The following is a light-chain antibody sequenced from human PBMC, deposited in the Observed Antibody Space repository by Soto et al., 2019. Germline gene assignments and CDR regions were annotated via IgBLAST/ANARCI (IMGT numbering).Light chain of an antibody. Sequence: DIVMTHSPLSLPVTPGEPASISCRSSQSLLQSNGYNYLDWYLQKPGQSPQLLIYLGSNRASGVPDRFSGSGSGKDFTLKISRVEAEDVGVYYCIQGRKTPWTFGQGTKVEI. CDR1: QSLLQSNGYNY. V-gene: IGKV2-28*01. CDR3: IQGRKTPWT. CDR2: LGS. J-gene: IGKJ1*01.